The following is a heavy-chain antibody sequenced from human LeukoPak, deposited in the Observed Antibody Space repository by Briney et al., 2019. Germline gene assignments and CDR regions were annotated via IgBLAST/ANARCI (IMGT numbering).Heavy chain of an antibody. V-gene: IGHV4-59*01. Sequence: SETLSLTCTVSGGSISSYYWSWVRQPPGKGLEWIGYIYYSGSTNYNPSLKSRVTISVDTSKNQFSLKLSSVTAADTAVYYCARDAAAEGWFDPWGQGTLVTVSS. CDR2: IYYSGST. D-gene: IGHD6-13*01. CDR3: ARDAAAEGWFDP. J-gene: IGHJ5*02. CDR1: GGSISSYY.